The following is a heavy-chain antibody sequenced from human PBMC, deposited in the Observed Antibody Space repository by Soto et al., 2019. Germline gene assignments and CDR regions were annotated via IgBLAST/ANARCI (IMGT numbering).Heavy chain of an antibody. CDR1: GYSFTSYW. CDR2: IDPSDSYT. V-gene: IGHV5-10-1*01. D-gene: IGHD2-15*01. Sequence: GASLKISCKGSGYSFTSYWISWVRQMPGRGREWMGRIDPSDSYTNYSPSFQGHVTISADKSISTAYLQWSTLKASDTAMYYCARSFSGGSCYSGGWEAYYYYGMDVWGQGTTVTVSS. J-gene: IGHJ6*02. CDR3: ARSFSGGSCYSGGWEAYYYYGMDV.